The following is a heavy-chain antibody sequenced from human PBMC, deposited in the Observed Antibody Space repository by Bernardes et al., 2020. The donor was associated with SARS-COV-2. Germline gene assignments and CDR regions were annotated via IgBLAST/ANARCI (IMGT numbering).Heavy chain of an antibody. V-gene: IGHV4-39*01. D-gene: IGHD3-10*01. J-gene: IGHJ4*02. Sequence: SETLSLTCNVSGASIDRSNYYWGWIRQPPGKGLEWIARVFYGGTNYYNPSLKSRVTISAEPSKNQFSLKLTSVTAADTAVYYCAGQTRGRGYWGQGTLVIVSS. CDR2: VFYGGTN. CDR3: AGQTRGRGY. CDR1: GASIDRSNYY.